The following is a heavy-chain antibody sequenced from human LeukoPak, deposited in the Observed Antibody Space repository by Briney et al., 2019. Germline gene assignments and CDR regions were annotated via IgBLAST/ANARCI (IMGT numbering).Heavy chain of an antibody. Sequence: ASLKVSCKASGYTFTGHYIHWVRQAPGQGLEWVGWVNPKSGGTNYAQTFLDRVTMTTDMSISTAYMELIRLSSRDTAVYFCARGSSKYVFGYYMDVWGKGTSIIVSS. CDR3: ARGSSKYVFGYYMDV. D-gene: IGHD3-16*01. J-gene: IGHJ6*03. V-gene: IGHV1-2*02. CDR1: GYTFTGHY. CDR2: VNPKSGGT.